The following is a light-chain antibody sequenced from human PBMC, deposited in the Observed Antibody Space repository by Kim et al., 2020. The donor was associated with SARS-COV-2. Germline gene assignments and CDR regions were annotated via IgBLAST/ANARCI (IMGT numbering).Light chain of an antibody. CDR3: QAWDRGVVV. V-gene: IGLV3-1*01. Sequence: SYELTQPPSVSLSPGQTASIACSGDQLGDKYVSWYQQKPGRSPVLVIFQDTKRPSRIPERFSGSNSGNTATLTISGTQSMDEGDYYCQAWDRGVVVFGGGTQLTVL. J-gene: IGLJ2*01. CDR2: QDT. CDR1: QLGDKY.